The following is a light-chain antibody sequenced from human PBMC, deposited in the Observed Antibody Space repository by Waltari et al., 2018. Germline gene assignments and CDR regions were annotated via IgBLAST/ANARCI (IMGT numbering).Light chain of an antibody. J-gene: IGKJ1*01. CDR3: MQSLQTLWT. CDR2: LGS. CDR1: QSLLHGNGNNY. Sequence: DIVVTQSPLSLPVTHGDPASIPCRSSQSLLHGNGNNYLDWYLQKPGQSPQLLIYLGSNRASGVPDRFSGSGSGTDFTLRISRVEAEDVGVYYCMQSLQTLWTFGPGTKVEIK. V-gene: IGKV2-28*01.